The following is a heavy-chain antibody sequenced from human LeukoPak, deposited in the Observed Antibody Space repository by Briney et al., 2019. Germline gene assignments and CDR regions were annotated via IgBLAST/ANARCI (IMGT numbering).Heavy chain of an antibody. CDR1: F. Sequence: FRSGITQPPAKELEDIVYIYYSGSTNYNPSLKSRVTISADTSKNQLSLKLNSVTAADTAVYYCARHVPYDSSDYTLTYWGQGTLVTVSS. V-gene: IGHV4-59*08. J-gene: IGHJ4*02. CDR3: ARHVPYDSSDYTLTY. D-gene: IGHD3-22*01. CDR2: IYYSGST.